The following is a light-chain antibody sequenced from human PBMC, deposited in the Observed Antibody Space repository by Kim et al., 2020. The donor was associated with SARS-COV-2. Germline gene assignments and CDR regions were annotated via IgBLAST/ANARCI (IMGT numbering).Light chain of an antibody. Sequence: ASVGDRVTITCRASQSITTYLNWYQQKPGKAPKVLIYAASTLRSGVPSRFSGGGSGTHFTLTISSLQPEDFATYYCQQSYRTRWTFGQGTKVDIK. V-gene: IGKV1-39*01. CDR2: AAS. CDR3: QQSYRTRWT. J-gene: IGKJ1*01. CDR1: QSITTY.